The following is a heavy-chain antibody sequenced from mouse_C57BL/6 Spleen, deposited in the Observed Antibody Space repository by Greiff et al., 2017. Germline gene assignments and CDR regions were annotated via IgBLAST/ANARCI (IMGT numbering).Heavy chain of an antibody. CDR2: ISNGGGST. D-gene: IGHD3-2*02. CDR1: GFTFSDYY. CDR3: ARQEAQATFYYAMAY. J-gene: IGHJ4*01. V-gene: IGHV5-12*01. Sequence: EVKLMESGGGLVQPGGSLKLSCAASGFTFSDYYMYWVRQTPEKRLEWVAYISNGGGSTYYPDTVKGRFTISRDNAKNTLYLQMSRLKSEDTAMYYFARQEAQATFYYAMAYWGQGASVPVST.